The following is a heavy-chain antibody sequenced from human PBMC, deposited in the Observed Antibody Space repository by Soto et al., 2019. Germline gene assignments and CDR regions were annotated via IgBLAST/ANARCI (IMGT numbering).Heavy chain of an antibody. J-gene: IGHJ2*01. Sequence: WGSLRLSFAYAGLTVSTSARSLYRKGYGAGLEWVSAISPNGDATYYADSVKGRFTISRDNSRNTLYLQMTSLKADDSSFFFFKKKTAYDLSSRSSIPAEPIFD. CDR1: GLTVSTSA. CDR3: KKKTAYDLSSRSSIPAEPIFD. V-gene: IGHV3-23*01. CDR2: ISPNGDAT. D-gene: IGHD2-21*01.